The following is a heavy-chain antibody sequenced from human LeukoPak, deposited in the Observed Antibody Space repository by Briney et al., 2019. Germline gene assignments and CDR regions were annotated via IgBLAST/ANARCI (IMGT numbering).Heavy chain of an antibody. V-gene: IGHV1-2*06. D-gene: IGHD2-21*02. Sequence: ASVKVSCKASGYTFTGYYVHWVRQAPGQGLEWMGRINPNSGDTNYAQKFQGRVTMTRDTSISTAYVELSRLRSDDTAVYYCARDYCGGDCFPDYWGQGTLVTVSS. J-gene: IGHJ4*02. CDR1: GYTFTGYY. CDR3: ARDYCGGDCFPDY. CDR2: INPNSGDT.